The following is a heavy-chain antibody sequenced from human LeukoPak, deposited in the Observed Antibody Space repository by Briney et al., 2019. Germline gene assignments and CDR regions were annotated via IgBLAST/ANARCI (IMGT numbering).Heavy chain of an antibody. D-gene: IGHD3-10*01. CDR2: IFYSGST. V-gene: IGHV4-39*07. CDR1: GGSISSSNYY. Sequence: PSETLSLTCTASGGSISSSNYYWGWIRQPPGKGLEWIGSIFYSGSTYYNPSLKSRVTISVDTSKNQFSLKLSSVTAADTAVYYCARGPRLWFGGRFDYWGQGTLVTVSS. CDR3: ARGPRLWFGGRFDY. J-gene: IGHJ4*02.